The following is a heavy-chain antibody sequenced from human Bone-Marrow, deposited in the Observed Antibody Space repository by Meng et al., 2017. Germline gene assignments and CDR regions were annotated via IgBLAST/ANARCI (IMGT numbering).Heavy chain of an antibody. CDR3: ARGKPQEYWLGAFDI. V-gene: IGHV1-2*06. J-gene: IGHJ3*02. D-gene: IGHD2-8*02. CDR1: GYTFTGYY. CDR2: INPNSGGT. Sequence: ASVKVSCKASGYTFTGYYMHWVRQAPGQGLEWMGRINPNSGGTNYAQKFQGRVTMTRDTSISTAYMELSRLRSDDTAVYYCARGKPQEYWLGAFDIWGQGTTVTVSS.